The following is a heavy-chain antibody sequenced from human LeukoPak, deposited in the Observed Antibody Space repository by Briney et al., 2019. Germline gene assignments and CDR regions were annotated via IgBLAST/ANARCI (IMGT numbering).Heavy chain of an antibody. CDR3: ARDRRYCSGGSCYSDAFDI. D-gene: IGHD2-15*01. CDR1: GYSISSGYY. Sequence: SETLSLTCTVSGYSISSGYYWGWIRQPPGKGLEWIGSIYHSGSTYYNPSLKSRVTISVDTSKNQFSLKLSSVTAADTAAYYCARDRRYCSGGSCYSDAFDIWGQGTMVTVSS. CDR2: IYHSGST. J-gene: IGHJ3*02. V-gene: IGHV4-38-2*02.